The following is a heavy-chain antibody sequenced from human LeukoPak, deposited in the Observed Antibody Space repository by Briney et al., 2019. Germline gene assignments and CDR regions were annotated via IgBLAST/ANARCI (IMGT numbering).Heavy chain of an antibody. CDR1: GYTFTDCY. CDR3: AREWGNGGTTMTQGY. Sequence: ASVKVSCKASGYTFTDCYMHWVRQAPGQGLEWMGWINPNSGGTNYAQKFQGRVTMTSDTSISTAFMELSRERSDDTAVYYCAREWGNGGTTMTQGYWGQGTLVTVSS. J-gene: IGHJ4*02. CDR2: INPNSGGT. D-gene: IGHD3-22*01. V-gene: IGHV1-2*02.